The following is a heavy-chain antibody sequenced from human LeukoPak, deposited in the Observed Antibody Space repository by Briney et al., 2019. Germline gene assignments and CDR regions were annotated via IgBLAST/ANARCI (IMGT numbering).Heavy chain of an antibody. CDR2: MNPNSGNT. CDR3: ARGRIPNWFDP. J-gene: IGHJ5*02. V-gene: IGHV1-8*03. CDR1: GYTFTIYD. Sequence: ASVKVSCKASGYTFTIYDINWVRQATGQGLEWMGWMNPNSGNTGYAQKFQGRVTITRNTSISTAYMELSSLRSEDTAVYYCARGRIPNWFDPWGQGTLVTVSS. D-gene: IGHD1-14*01.